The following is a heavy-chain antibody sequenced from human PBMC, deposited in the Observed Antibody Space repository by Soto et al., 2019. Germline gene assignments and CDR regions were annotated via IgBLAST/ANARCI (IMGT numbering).Heavy chain of an antibody. D-gene: IGHD3-10*01. J-gene: IGHJ6*02. V-gene: IGHV6-1*01. CDR3: ARAGPDYYYYGLDV. Sequence: QTLSLTCAVSGDSVSTNSAAWNWIRQSPSRGLEWLGRTYYRSKWYNDYAVSVKSRININADTSKNQISLQLNSVTPEDTAVYYCARAGPDYYYYGLDVWGQGTTVTVSS. CDR2: TYYRSKWYN. CDR1: GDSVSTNSAA.